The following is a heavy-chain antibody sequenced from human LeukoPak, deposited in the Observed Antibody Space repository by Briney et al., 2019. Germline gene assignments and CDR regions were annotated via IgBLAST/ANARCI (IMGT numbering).Heavy chain of an antibody. Sequence: SETLSLTCAVYGGSFSGYYWSWIRQHPGKGLEWIGYIYYSGSTYYNPSLKSRVTISVDTSKNQFSLKLSSVTAADTAVYYCARGLASGRAPFFDYWGQGTLVTVSS. CDR2: IYYSGST. CDR1: GGSFSGYY. CDR3: ARGLASGRAPFFDY. J-gene: IGHJ4*02. D-gene: IGHD3-10*01. V-gene: IGHV4-31*11.